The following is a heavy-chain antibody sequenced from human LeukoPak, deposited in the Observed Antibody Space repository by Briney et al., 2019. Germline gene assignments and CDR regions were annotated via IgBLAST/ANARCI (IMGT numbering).Heavy chain of an antibody. D-gene: IGHD2-21*01. V-gene: IGHV3-9*01. CDR3: ARGIASHDFFSRGD. CDR1: GFTFDDYA. J-gene: IGHJ4*02. CDR2: ISWNSGI. Sequence: GGSLRLSCAASGFTFDDYAMHWVRQAPGKGLEWVSGISWNSGIGYADSVKGRFTISRDNAKNSLYLQMNSLRAEDTAIYYCARGIASHDFFSRGDWGQGTLVTVSS.